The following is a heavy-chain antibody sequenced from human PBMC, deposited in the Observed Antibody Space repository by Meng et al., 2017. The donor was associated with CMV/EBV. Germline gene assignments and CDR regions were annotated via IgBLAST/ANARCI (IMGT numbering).Heavy chain of an antibody. CDR1: GFTSNNHW. Sequence: VGAGGGVVQPGGSLRLSCAASGFTSNNHWMHWVRQAPGKGLMWVSRINADGSRINYADSVKGRFTMSRDDAKNTLYLQMNSLRDEDTAVYYCARGVAESLGWEMGYWGQGTLVTVSS. D-gene: IGHD1-26*01. CDR3: ARGVAESLGWEMGY. CDR2: INADGSRI. J-gene: IGHJ4*02. V-gene: IGHV3-74*01.